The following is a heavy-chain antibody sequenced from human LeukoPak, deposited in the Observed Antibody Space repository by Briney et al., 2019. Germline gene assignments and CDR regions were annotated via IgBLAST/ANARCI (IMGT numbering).Heavy chain of an antibody. CDR2: FDPEDGET. J-gene: IGHJ5*02. Sequence: ASVKVSCKVSGYTLTELSMHWARQAPGKGLEWMGGFDPEDGETIYAQKFQGRVTMTEDTSTDTAYMELSSLRSEDTAVYYCATGGYNWNDVAGWFDPWGQGTLVTVSS. CDR1: GYTLTELS. V-gene: IGHV1-24*01. CDR3: ATGGYNWNDVAGWFDP. D-gene: IGHD1-1*01.